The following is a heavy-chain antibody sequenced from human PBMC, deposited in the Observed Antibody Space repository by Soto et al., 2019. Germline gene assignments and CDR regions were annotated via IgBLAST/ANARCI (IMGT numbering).Heavy chain of an antibody. CDR1: GYSFTNND. D-gene: IGHD6-19*01. CDR3: ARDRVAVAGDFDY. J-gene: IGHJ4*02. Sequence: GASVKVSCKASGYSFTNNDVSWGRQATGQGLEWMGWMNPGSGDTGYAQKFQGRVTMTRDISTATAYMELSSLRSDDTAVYYCARDRVAVAGDFDYWGPGTLVTV. V-gene: IGHV1-8*01. CDR2: MNPGSGDT.